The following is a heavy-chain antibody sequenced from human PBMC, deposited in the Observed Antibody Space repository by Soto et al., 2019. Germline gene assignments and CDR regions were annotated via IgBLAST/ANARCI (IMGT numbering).Heavy chain of an antibody. Sequence: PSVTLSLTCTVSGGSVSSGSYYWSCIRQPPGKGLEWIGYIYYSGSTNYNPSLKSRVTISVDTSKNQFSLKLSSVTAADTAVYYCASGMIVNWFDPWGQGTLVTVSS. CDR1: GGSVSSGSYY. J-gene: IGHJ5*02. CDR3: ASGMIVNWFDP. D-gene: IGHD3-22*01. V-gene: IGHV4-61*01. CDR2: IYYSGST.